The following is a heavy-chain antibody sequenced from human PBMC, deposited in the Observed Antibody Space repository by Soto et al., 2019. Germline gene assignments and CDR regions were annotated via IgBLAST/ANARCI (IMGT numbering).Heavy chain of an antibody. Sequence: PSETLSLTCAVYGGSFSGYYWTWIRQPPGKGLEWIGYIYYSGRTNYNPSLKSRVTISVDTSKNQFSLKLSSVTTADTAVYYCASAYSSSWYLVWGLGTLVTVSS. D-gene: IGHD6-13*01. V-gene: IGHV4-59*01. J-gene: IGHJ4*02. CDR3: ASAYSSSWYLV. CDR1: GGSFSGYY. CDR2: IYYSGRT.